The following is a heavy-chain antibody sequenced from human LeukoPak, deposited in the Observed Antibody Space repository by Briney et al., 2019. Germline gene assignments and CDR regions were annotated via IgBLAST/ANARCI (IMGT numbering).Heavy chain of an antibody. J-gene: IGHJ4*02. CDR3: ARAERWGFDY. V-gene: IGHV3-7*01. CDR1: GFTFSSYS. CDR2: IKQDGSEK. D-gene: IGHD3-16*01. Sequence: GGSLRLSCAASGFTFSSYSMNWVRQAPGKGLEWVANIKQDGSEKDYVDSVKGRFTISRDNAKNSLYLQMNSPRAEDTAVYYCARAERWGFDYWGQGTLVTVSS.